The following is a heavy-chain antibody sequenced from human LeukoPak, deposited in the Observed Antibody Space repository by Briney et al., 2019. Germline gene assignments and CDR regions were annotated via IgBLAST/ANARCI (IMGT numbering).Heavy chain of an antibody. CDR2: INPNSGGT. J-gene: IGHJ4*02. Sequence: ASVKVSCKASGYTFTGYYMHWARQAPGQGLEWMGWINPNSGGTNYAQKFQGRVTMTRDTSISTAYMELSRLRSDDTALYYCVSRSTIFGPVDYWGQGTLVTVSS. CDR3: VSRSTIFGPVDY. V-gene: IGHV1-2*02. D-gene: IGHD3-3*01. CDR1: GYTFTGYY.